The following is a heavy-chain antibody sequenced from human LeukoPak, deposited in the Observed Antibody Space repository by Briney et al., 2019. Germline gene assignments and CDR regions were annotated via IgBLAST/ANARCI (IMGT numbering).Heavy chain of an antibody. Sequence: ASVKVSCKASGYTLTSYSISWVRQAPGQGLEWMGWISAYNANTNYAQKLQGRVTMTTDTSTSTAYMELRSLRSDDTAVYYCARVSGVWGSYRYNWFDPWGQGTLVTVSS. CDR3: ARVSGVWGSYRYNWFDP. V-gene: IGHV1-18*01. D-gene: IGHD3-16*02. CDR1: GYTLTSYS. CDR2: ISAYNANT. J-gene: IGHJ5*02.